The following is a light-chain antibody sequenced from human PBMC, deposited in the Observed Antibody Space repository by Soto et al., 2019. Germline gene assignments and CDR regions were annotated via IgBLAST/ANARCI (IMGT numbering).Light chain of an antibody. Sequence: EVVLTQSPATLSLSPGERATLSCRASQSVTKYLAWYQQKPGQALRLLISDVSKRATGIPARFSGSGSATDFTLTISSLEPEDFAVYYCQQYYNWPRTFGQGTRLEI. J-gene: IGKJ5*01. V-gene: IGKV3-11*01. CDR3: QQYYNWPRT. CDR2: DVS. CDR1: QSVTKY.